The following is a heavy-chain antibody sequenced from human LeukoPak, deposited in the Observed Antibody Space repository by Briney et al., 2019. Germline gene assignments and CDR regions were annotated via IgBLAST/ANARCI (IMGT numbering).Heavy chain of an antibody. J-gene: IGHJ3*02. CDR1: GGSISSYY. CDR2: IYYSGST. D-gene: IGHD6-6*01. V-gene: IGHV4-59*01. Sequence: SETLSLTCTVSGGSISSYYWSWIRQPPGKGLEWIGYIYYSGSTNYNPSLKSRVTISVDTSKNQFSLKLSSVTAADTAVYYCARDEGWSISSRAFDIWGQGTMVTVSS. CDR3: ARDEGWSISSRAFDI.